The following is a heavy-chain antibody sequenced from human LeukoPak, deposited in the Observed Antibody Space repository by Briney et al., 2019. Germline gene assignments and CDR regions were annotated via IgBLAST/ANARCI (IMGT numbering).Heavy chain of an antibody. CDR1: GFSFSSYA. V-gene: IGHV3-23*01. J-gene: IGHJ6*02. CDR3: AKTSGAQQWLVRYGMDV. D-gene: IGHD6-19*01. Sequence: GGSLRLSCAASGFSFSSYAMNWVRQAPGKGLEWVSGISGSGGSTYSADSVKGRFTISRDNSKNTLYLQMNSLRAEDTAVYSCAKTSGAQQWLVRYGMDVWGQGTTVTVSS. CDR2: ISGSGGST.